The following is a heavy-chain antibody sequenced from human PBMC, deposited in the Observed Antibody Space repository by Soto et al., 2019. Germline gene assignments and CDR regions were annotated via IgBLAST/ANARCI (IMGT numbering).Heavy chain of an antibody. CDR3: ARAAYYDSSGYYYYGMDV. J-gene: IGHJ6*02. Sequence: SLILSCASSGITFSSYSMHLVLQAPGKGLEWVAVISYDGSNKYYADSVKGRFTISRDNSKNTLYLQMNSLRAEDTAVYYCARAAYYDSSGYYYYGMDVCGQGTTVTVSS. V-gene: IGHV3-30-3*01. CDR1: GITFSSYS. D-gene: IGHD3-22*01. CDR2: ISYDGSNK.